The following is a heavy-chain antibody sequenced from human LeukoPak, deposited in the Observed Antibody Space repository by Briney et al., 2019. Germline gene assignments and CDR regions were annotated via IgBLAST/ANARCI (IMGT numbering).Heavy chain of an antibody. CDR2: ISSSSSYI. Sequence: GGSLRLSCAASGFTFSSYSMNWVRQAPGKGLEWVSSISSSSSYIYYADSVKGRFTISRDNAKNSLYLQMNSLRAEDTAVYYCASVNYDFWSGYSYWGQGTLVTVSS. D-gene: IGHD3-3*01. CDR1: GFTFSSYS. J-gene: IGHJ4*02. V-gene: IGHV3-21*01. CDR3: ASVNYDFWSGYSY.